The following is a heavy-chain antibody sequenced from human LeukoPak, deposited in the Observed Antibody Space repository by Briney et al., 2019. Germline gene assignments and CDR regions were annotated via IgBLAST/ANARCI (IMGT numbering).Heavy chain of an antibody. CDR3: ARESSYYGSGSPRTAYFDY. CDR1: GFTFSSYT. D-gene: IGHD3-10*01. Sequence: SGGSLRLSCAASGFTFSSYTMNWVRQAPGKGLEWVASISSSSDYTYYADSVKGRFTISRDNAKNSVYLQLNSLRAEDTAVYYCARESSYYGSGSPRTAYFDYWGQGTLVTVSS. J-gene: IGHJ4*02. CDR2: ISSSSDYT. V-gene: IGHV3-21*06.